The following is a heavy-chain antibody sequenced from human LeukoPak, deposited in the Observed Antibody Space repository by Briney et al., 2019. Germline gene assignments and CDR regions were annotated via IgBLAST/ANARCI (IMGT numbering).Heavy chain of an antibody. CDR2: ISSSSSYI. Sequence: VGSLRLSCAASGFSFISYSMNWVRPAPGKGLEWVSSISSSSSYIYYADSVKGRFTISRDNAKNSLYLQMKSLRAEDTAVYYCARFYYFDYWGQGTLVTVSS. CDR1: GFSFISYS. V-gene: IGHV3-21*01. CDR3: ARFYYFDY. J-gene: IGHJ4*02.